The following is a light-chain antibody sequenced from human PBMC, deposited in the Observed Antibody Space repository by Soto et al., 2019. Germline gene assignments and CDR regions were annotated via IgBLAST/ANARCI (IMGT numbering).Light chain of an antibody. J-gene: IGLJ1*01. V-gene: IGLV1-44*01. CDR1: SSNIGTNT. Sequence: QSVLTQPPSASGTPGQRVTISCSGRSSNIGTNTVNWYQHLPGTAPKLLIYSNNERPSGVPDRFSGSKSGTSASLAISGLQSEDEADYYCAAWDDSLNGYVFATGTKLTVL. CDR3: AAWDDSLNGYV. CDR2: SNN.